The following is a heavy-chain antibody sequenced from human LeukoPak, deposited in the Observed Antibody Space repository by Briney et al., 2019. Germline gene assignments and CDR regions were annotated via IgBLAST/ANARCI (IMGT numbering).Heavy chain of an antibody. J-gene: IGHJ4*02. V-gene: IGHV3-23*01. Sequence: HPGGPLRLSCAASGFTFSNYAMTWVRQAPGKGLECVSVISASARNTDYADSVKGRFTISRDNSKNTLSLQMNSLRAEDTAIYYCAKLVGTGAIPTDYWGQGTLVTVSS. D-gene: IGHD1-1*01. CDR1: GFTFSNYA. CDR2: ISASARNT. CDR3: AKLVGTGAIPTDY.